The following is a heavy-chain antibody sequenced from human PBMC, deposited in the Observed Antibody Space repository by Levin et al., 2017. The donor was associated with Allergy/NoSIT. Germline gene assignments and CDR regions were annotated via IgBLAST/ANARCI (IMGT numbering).Heavy chain of an antibody. CDR1: GGSISSYY. CDR2: IYYSGST. J-gene: IGHJ5*02. CDR3: ARAHTAMVYNWFDP. V-gene: IGHV4-59*08. D-gene: IGHD5-18*01. Sequence: SQTLSLTCTVSGGSISSYYWSWIRQPPGKGLEWIGYIYYSGSTNYNPSLKSRVTISVDTSKNQFSLKLSSVTAADTAVYYCARAHTAMVYNWFDPWGQGTLVTVSS.